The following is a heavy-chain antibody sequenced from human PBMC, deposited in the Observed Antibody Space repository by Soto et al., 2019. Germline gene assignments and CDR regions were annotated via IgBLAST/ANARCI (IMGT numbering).Heavy chain of an antibody. CDR3: VTESYAPLWLEDSSMGV. CDR2: ISYDGTDK. V-gene: IGHV3-30*03. CDR1: GFTFSSYG. J-gene: IGHJ6*02. Sequence: QVQLVESGGGVVQPGRSLRLSCAASGFTFSSYGIHWVRQAPGKGLEWVALISYDGTDKYYADSVKGRVTISRDNSKNTLYLQMSLLGHEDTAGYECVTESYAPLWLEDSSMGVWVQGTTVTV. D-gene: IGHD5-18*01.